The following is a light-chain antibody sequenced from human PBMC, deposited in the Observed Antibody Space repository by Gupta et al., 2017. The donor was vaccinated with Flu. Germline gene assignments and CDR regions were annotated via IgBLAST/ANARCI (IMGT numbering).Light chain of an antibody. Sequence: QSALTQPASVSGSPGQSITISCTGTSSDVGGYNYVSWYQQHPGKAPKLMIYEVSNRPSGVSKRFSGSKSGNTASLTSSGLQAEDEADYYCSSDTSSSTPLFGGGTKVTVL. CDR2: EVS. J-gene: IGLJ2*01. CDR1: SSDVGGYNY. CDR3: SSDTSSSTPL. V-gene: IGLV2-14*01.